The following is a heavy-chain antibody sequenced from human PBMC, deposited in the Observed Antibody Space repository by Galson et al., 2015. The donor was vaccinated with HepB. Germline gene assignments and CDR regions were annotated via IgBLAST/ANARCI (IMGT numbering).Heavy chain of an antibody. J-gene: IGHJ4*02. Sequence: ETLSLTCTVSGGSISSSSYYWGWIRQPPGKGLEWIGCVYYSGSTSYNPPLKSPVAISVNTPNIQFTMKLRSVTAADTAVYYCARQQRDVDTAMVTIDYWGQGTLVTVSS. D-gene: IGHD5-18*01. CDR3: ARQQRDVDTAMVTIDY. CDR1: GGSISSSSYY. CDR2: VYYSGST. V-gene: IGHV4-39*01.